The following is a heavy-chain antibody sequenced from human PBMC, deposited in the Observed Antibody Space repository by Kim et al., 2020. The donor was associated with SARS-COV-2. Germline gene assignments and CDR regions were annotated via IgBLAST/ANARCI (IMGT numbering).Heavy chain of an antibody. Sequence: GGSLRLSCAASGFTFSNAWMSWVRQAPGKGLEWVGRIKSKTDGGTTDYAAPVKGRFTISRDDSKNTLYLQMNSLKTEDTAVYYCTHHRDSYYDYVWGSYRSNADYWGQGTLVTVSS. CDR2: IKSKTDGGTT. CDR3: THHRDSYYDYVWGSYRSNADY. J-gene: IGHJ4*02. CDR1: GFTFSNAW. V-gene: IGHV3-15*01. D-gene: IGHD3-16*02.